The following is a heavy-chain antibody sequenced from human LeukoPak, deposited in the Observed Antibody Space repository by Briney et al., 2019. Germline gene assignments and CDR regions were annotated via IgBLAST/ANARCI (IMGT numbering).Heavy chain of an antibody. V-gene: IGHV3-21*01. CDR3: VKGDYRES. CDR2: IGSTSSDK. J-gene: IGHJ4*02. D-gene: IGHD4-11*01. CDR1: GFSFSSST. Sequence: GGSLRLSCAASGFSFSSSTMNWARQAPGKGLEWVSSIGSTSSDKYYTESVKGRFTISRDNAENLLYLQMDSLRADDTAAYYCVKGDYRESWGQGTRVTVSS.